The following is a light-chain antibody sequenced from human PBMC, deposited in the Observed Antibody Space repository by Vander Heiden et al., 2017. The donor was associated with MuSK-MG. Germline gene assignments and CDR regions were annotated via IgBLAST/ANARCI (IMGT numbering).Light chain of an antibody. J-gene: IGKJ1*01. CDR1: QSISSY. V-gene: IGKV1-39*01. CDR2: ATS. CDR3: QQSDSAPRT. Sequence: DLQFTQSPSSLSASVGDRVTITCRASQSISSYLNWYQQKPGKAPHLLIYATSSLQSGVPSRFSGSGSGTDFNLTISRLQPEDFATYSCQQSDSAPRTFGQGTKVEIK.